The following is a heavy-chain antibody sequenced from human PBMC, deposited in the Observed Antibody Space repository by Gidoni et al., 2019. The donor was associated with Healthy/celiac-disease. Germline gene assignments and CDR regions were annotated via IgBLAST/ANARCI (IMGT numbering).Heavy chain of an antibody. CDR2: IACDGSNK. J-gene: IGHJ4*02. CDR3: AKDKGWLQFEYFDY. Sequence: QVQLVESGGGVVQPGRSLRLSCAASGFTFSSYGMHWVRQAPGKGLGWGAVIACDGSNKYYADSVKGRFTISRDNSKNTLYLQMTSLRAEDTAVYYCAKDKGWLQFEYFDYWGQGTLVTVSS. V-gene: IGHV3-30*18. CDR1: GFTFSSYG. D-gene: IGHD5-12*01.